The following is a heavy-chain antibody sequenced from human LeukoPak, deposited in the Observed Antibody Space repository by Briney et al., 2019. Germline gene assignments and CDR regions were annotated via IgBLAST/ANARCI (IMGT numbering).Heavy chain of an antibody. V-gene: IGHV4-59*01. D-gene: IGHD6-13*01. J-gene: IGHJ3*02. CDR3: ARLAAFDI. CDR2: IYYSGST. Sequence: SETLSLTCTVSGGSISRYYWSWIRQPPGKGLEWIGYIYYSGSTNYNPSLKSRVTISVDTSKNQFSLKLSSVTAADTAVYYCARLAAFDIWGQGTMVTVSS. CDR1: GGSISRYY.